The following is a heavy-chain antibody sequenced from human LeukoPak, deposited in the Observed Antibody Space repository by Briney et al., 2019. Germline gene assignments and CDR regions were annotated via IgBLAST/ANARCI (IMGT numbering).Heavy chain of an antibody. V-gene: IGHV4-59*01. Sequence: SETLSLTCSVSGVSINGYYWSWIRQPPGKGREWIGYIYYSGSTNHNPSLKSRVTISVDTSKNQFSLKLSSVTAADTAVYYCARATVTTVYYYYGMDVWGQGTTFTVSS. CDR3: ARATVTTVYYYYGMDV. CDR2: IYYSGST. CDR1: GVSINGYY. D-gene: IGHD4-11*01. J-gene: IGHJ6*02.